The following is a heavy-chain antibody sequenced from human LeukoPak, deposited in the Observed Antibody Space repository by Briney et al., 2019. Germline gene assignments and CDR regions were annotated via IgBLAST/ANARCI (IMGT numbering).Heavy chain of an antibody. J-gene: IGHJ4*02. CDR3: ATNVGKTFDY. CDR1: GDSVSSSHW. D-gene: IGHD7-27*01. Sequence: SETLSLTCAVSGDSVSSSHWWNWVRQPPGKGLEWIGETSQSGDTKYNPSLKSRVTVSLDNSKSQFSLKLSSVTAADSAIYYCATNVGKTFDYWGQGVLVTVSS. V-gene: IGHV4-4*02. CDR2: TSQSGDT.